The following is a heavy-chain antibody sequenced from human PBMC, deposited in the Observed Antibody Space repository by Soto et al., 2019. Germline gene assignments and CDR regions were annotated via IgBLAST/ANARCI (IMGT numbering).Heavy chain of an antibody. CDR2: INHSGST. CDR1: GGSFSGYY. D-gene: IGHD6-6*01. CDR3: ARGGAALHRVKYDY. J-gene: IGHJ4*02. Sequence: QVQLQQWGAGLLKPSETLSLTCAVYGGSFSGYYWSWIRQPPGKGLEWIGEINHSGSTNNNPSLKSRVTISVDTSKNQFSLKLSSVTAADTAVYYCARGGAALHRVKYDYWGQGTLVTVSS. V-gene: IGHV4-34*01.